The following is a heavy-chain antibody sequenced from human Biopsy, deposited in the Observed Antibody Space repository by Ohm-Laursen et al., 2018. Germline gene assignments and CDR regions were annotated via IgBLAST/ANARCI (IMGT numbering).Heavy chain of an antibody. Sequence: TLTLTCTFSGFSLTTSGMCVTWIRQPPGQGLEYIGYIYDRGSTANYNPSLESRVTMSVDMPKNQFSLKLSSVTAADTAIYYCARGMRSSGWPYFDSWGQGTLVTVSS. D-gene: IGHD6-19*01. CDR2: IYDRGST. V-gene: IGHV4-61*08. CDR3: ARGMRSSGWPYFDS. J-gene: IGHJ4*02. CDR1: GFSLTTSGMC.